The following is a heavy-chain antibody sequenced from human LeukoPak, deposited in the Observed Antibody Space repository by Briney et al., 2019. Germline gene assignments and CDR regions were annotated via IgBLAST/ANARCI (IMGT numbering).Heavy chain of an antibody. Sequence: ASVKVSCKASGYTFTSYGINWVRQAPGQGLEWMGWIRTYNGDTNYAQMLQGRVTMTTDTSTSTAYMELRSLRFDDTAVYYCARGSSYGFSMPYWGQGTLVTVSS. CDR2: IRTYNGDT. CDR3: ARGSSYGFSMPY. CDR1: GYTFTSYG. J-gene: IGHJ4*02. D-gene: IGHD5-18*01. V-gene: IGHV1-18*01.